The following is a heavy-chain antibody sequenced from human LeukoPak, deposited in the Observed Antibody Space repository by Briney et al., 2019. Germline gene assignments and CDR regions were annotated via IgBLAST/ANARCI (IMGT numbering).Heavy chain of an antibody. Sequence: GGSLRLSCAASEFTFSSYSMSWVRQAPGKGLEWVSYISSTASSIYYADSVKGRFTISRDNAKNSLYLQMNSLRDEDTAVCYCARDVTYHGGDWFDPWGQGTLVTVSS. D-gene: IGHD4-23*01. CDR1: EFTFSSYS. CDR3: ARDVTYHGGDWFDP. J-gene: IGHJ5*02. V-gene: IGHV3-48*02. CDR2: ISSTASSI.